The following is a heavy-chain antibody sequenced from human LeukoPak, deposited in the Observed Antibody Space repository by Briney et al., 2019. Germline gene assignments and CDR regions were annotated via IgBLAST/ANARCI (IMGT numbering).Heavy chain of an antibody. CDR3: ARDLPYYDFWSGYYRNYFDY. CDR2: IKQDGSEK. Sequence: GGSLRLSCAASGFTFSSYEMNWVRQAPGKGLEWVANIKQDGSEKYYVDSVKGRFTISRDNAKNSLYLQMNSLRAEDTAVYYCARDLPYYDFWSGYYRNYFDYWGQGTLVTVSS. D-gene: IGHD3-3*01. CDR1: GFTFSSYE. V-gene: IGHV3-7*01. J-gene: IGHJ4*02.